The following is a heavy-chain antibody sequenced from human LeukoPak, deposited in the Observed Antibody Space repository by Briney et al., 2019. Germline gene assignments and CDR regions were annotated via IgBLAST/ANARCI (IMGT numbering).Heavy chain of an antibody. D-gene: IGHD4-23*01. CDR3: ARGLRWPVPYFDY. V-gene: IGHV4-59*01. CDR1: GGSISSYY. Sequence: PSETLSLTCTVSGGSISSYYWSWVRQPPGKGLEWIGYIYYSGSTNYIPSLKSRVTISVDTSKNHFSLKLSSVTAADTAVYYCARGLRWPVPYFDYWGQGTLVTVSS. CDR2: IYYSGST. J-gene: IGHJ4*02.